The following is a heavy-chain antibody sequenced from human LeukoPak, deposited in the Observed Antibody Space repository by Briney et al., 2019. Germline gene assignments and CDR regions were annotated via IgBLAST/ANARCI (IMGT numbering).Heavy chain of an antibody. Sequence: ASVTVSFTASGYTFTIYYMHWVRLAPGQGLGWMGIINTSGGSTSYEQKFQGRVTMTRDTSTSTVYMELSSLRSEDTAVYYCARADYYGSGSYSTEAFDYWGEGGLVTVSS. J-gene: IGHJ4*02. CDR1: GYTFTIYY. CDR3: ARADYYGSGSYSTEAFDY. D-gene: IGHD3-10*01. V-gene: IGHV1-46*01. CDR2: INTSGGST.